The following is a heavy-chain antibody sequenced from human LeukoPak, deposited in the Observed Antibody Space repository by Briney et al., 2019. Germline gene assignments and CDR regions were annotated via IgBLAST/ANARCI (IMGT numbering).Heavy chain of an antibody. J-gene: IGHJ4*02. D-gene: IGHD6-6*01. CDR3: ARIKQYGYSSSSLYYFDY. CDR1: GGSFSGYY. CDR2: INHSGST. V-gene: IGHV4-34*01. Sequence: PSETLSLTCAVYGGSFSGYYWSWIRQPPGKGLEWIGEINHSGSTNYNPSLKSRVTISVDTSKNQFSLKLSSVTAADTAAYYCARIKQYGYSSSSLYYFDYWGQGTLVTVSS.